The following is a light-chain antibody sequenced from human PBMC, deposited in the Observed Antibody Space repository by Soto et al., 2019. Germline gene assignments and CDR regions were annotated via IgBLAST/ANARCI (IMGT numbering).Light chain of an antibody. J-gene: IGKJ4*01. CDR3: QQYNTYPLS. Sequence: DIQMTQSPSSLSASVGDRVTITCRASQDIRNHLAWFQQKPGTAPKSLIYDASSLQSGVPSKFSGSGSGTDFTLTISSLQPEDFATYYCQQYNTYPLSFGGGTKVEL. V-gene: IGKV1-16*02. CDR2: DAS. CDR1: QDIRNH.